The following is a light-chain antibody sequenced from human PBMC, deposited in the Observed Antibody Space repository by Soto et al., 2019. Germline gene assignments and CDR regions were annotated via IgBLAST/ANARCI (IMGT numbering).Light chain of an antibody. Sequence: QSALTQPRSVSGSPGQSVAISCTGTTSDVGGYDYVSWHQQHPGKAPELIIFDVGKRPSGVPDRFSGSKSGNTASLTISGLQAEDEADYFCCSYAGDFYVFGSGTKLTVL. V-gene: IGLV2-11*01. CDR1: TSDVGGYDY. J-gene: IGLJ1*01. CDR3: CSYAGDFYV. CDR2: DVG.